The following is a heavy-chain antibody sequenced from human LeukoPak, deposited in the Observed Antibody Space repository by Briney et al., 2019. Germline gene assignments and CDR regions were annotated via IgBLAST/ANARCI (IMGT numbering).Heavy chain of an antibody. CDR1: GGSFSGYY. Sequence: PSETLSLTCAVYGGSFSGYYWSWIRQPPGKGPEWIGEINHSGSTNYNPSLKSRVTISVDTSKNQFSLKLSSVTAADTAVYYCAGAGFRRWLVLYPNWFDPWGQGTLVTVSS. J-gene: IGHJ5*02. CDR2: INHSGST. V-gene: IGHV4-34*01. D-gene: IGHD6-19*01. CDR3: AGAGFRRWLVLYPNWFDP.